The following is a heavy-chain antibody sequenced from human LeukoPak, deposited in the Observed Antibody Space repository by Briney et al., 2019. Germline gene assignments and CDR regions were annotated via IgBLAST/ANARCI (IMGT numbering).Heavy chain of an antibody. CDR1: GFTVSSNY. D-gene: IGHD4-23*01. CDR2: IYSGGST. CDR3: ARVVPDDYGGEGWFDP. Sequence: GGSLRLSCAASGFTVSSNYMSWVRQAPGKGLEWVSVIYSGGSTYYADTVKGRFTISRDNSKNTLYLQMNSLRAEDTAVYYCARVVPDDYGGEGWFDPWGQGTLVTVPS. V-gene: IGHV3-53*01. J-gene: IGHJ5*02.